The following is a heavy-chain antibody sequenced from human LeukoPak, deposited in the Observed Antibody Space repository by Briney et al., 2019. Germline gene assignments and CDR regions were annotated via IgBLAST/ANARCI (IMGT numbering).Heavy chain of an antibody. CDR2: ISSSGSTI. CDR3: ARAGYSYGLDY. CDR1: GFTYSSYE. J-gene: IGHJ4*02. D-gene: IGHD5-18*01. Sequence: GGSLRLSCAASGFTYSSYEMNWVRQAPGKGLEWVSYISSSGSTIYYADSVKGRFTISRDNAKNSLYLQMNSLRAEDTAVYYCARAGYSYGLDYWGQGTLVTVSS. V-gene: IGHV3-48*03.